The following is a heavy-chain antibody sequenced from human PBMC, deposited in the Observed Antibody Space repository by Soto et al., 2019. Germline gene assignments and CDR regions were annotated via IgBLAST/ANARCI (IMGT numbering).Heavy chain of an antibody. D-gene: IGHD2-21*02. CDR1: GGSISSGDYY. Sequence: SDTLSLTCTVSGGSISSGDYYWSWIRQPPGKGLEWIGYIYYSGSTYYNPSLKSRVTISVDTSKNQFSLKLSSVTAADTAVYYCARVCGGDCHYGMDVWGQGTTVTVSS. V-gene: IGHV4-30-4*02. CDR3: ARVCGGDCHYGMDV. CDR2: IYYSGST. J-gene: IGHJ6*02.